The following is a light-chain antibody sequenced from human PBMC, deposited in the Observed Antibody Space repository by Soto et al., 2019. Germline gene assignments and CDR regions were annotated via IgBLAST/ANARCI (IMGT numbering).Light chain of an antibody. CDR3: QQYNNWTRT. CDR1: QSISSN. CDR2: GAS. V-gene: IGKV3-15*01. J-gene: IGKJ2*01. Sequence: EIVITQSPATLSVSPGERATLSCRASQSISSNLAWYPQKPGQAPRILIYGASTRETGIPARFSGSGAGTECTRTISSLQSEDFAVYYCQQYNNWTRTFGQGTKVDIK.